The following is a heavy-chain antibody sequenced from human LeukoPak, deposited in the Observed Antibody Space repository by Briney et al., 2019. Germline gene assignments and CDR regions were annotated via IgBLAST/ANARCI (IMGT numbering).Heavy chain of an antibody. CDR3: AKVGLVVRGPFDI. D-gene: IGHD2-2*01. J-gene: IGHJ3*02. Sequence: GGSLRLSCAASGFTFSSYAMSWVRQAPGKGLERVSAISGSGGSTYYADSVKGRFTISRDNSKNTLYLQMNSLRAEDTAVYYCAKVGLVVRGPFDIWGQGTMVTVSS. CDR2: ISGSGGST. V-gene: IGHV3-23*01. CDR1: GFTFSSYA.